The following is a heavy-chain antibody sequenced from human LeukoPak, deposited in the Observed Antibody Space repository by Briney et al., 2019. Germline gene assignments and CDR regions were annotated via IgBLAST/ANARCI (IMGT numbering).Heavy chain of an antibody. CDR2: ISSSGSHI. V-gene: IGHV3-48*03. CDR1: GFTFSSYE. Sequence: GGSLRLSCAASGFTFSSYEMNWVRQAPGKGLEWVSYISSSGSHIYYAASVKGRFTISRDNAKNSLYLQMNSLRAEDTAVYYCAREDYGSNWFDPWGQGTLVTVSS. J-gene: IGHJ5*02. D-gene: IGHD4/OR15-4a*01. CDR3: AREDYGSNWFDP.